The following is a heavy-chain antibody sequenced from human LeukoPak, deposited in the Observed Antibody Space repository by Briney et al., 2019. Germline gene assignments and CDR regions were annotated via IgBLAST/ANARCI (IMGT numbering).Heavy chain of an antibody. V-gene: IGHV3-23*01. CDR3: AKDATGGTWFNAFDI. D-gene: IGHD1-1*01. J-gene: IGHJ3*02. CDR1: GFTFRNYA. CDR2: ISGSGGGT. Sequence: GGSLRLSCAASGFTFRNYAMSWVRQAPGKGLEWVSGISGSGGGTYYADSVKGRFTISRDNSKNTLFLQMSSLRAEDTAVYHCAKDATGGTWFNAFDIWGQGTMVTVSS.